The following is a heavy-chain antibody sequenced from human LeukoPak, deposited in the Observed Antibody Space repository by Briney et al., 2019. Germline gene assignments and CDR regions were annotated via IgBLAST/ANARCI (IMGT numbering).Heavy chain of an antibody. Sequence: GGSLRLSCAASGFTCDDYGMSWVRQAPGKGLEWVSGINWNGGSTGYADSVKGRFTISRDNAKNSLYLQMNSLRAEDTALYYCARDRKFTDAFDIWGQGTMVTVSS. CDR2: INWNGGST. J-gene: IGHJ3*02. CDR1: GFTCDDYG. CDR3: ARDRKFTDAFDI. V-gene: IGHV3-20*04.